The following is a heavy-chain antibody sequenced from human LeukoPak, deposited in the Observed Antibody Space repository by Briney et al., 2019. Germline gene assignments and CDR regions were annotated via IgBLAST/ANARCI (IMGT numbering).Heavy chain of an antibody. D-gene: IGHD2-2*02. Sequence: GGSLRLSCAASGFTFSSYSMNWVRQAPGKGLEWVSSISSSSSYIYYADSVKGRLTISRDNSKNTLYLQMNSLRAEDTAVYYCASPDIVVVPAAIQAEYFQHWGQGTLVTVSS. CDR3: ASPDIVVVPAAIQAEYFQH. V-gene: IGHV3-21*01. J-gene: IGHJ1*01. CDR1: GFTFSSYS. CDR2: ISSSSSYI.